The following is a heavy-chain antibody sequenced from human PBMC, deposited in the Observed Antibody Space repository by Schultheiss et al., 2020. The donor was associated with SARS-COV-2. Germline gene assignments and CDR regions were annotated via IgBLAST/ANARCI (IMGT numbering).Heavy chain of an antibody. Sequence: GGSLRLSCAASGFTFSSYWMHWVRQVPGKGLVWVSRVNPDGNNTNYADSVKGRFTISRDNAKNTVYLQMNSLRVEDTAVYYCARGLWRWGQGTTVTVSS. CDR3: ARGLWR. CDR2: VNPDGNNT. J-gene: IGHJ6*02. V-gene: IGHV3-74*01. D-gene: IGHD2-21*01. CDR1: GFTFSSYW.